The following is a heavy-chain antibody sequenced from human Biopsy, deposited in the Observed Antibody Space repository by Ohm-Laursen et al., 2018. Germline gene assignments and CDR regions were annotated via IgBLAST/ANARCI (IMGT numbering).Heavy chain of an antibody. V-gene: IGHV4-59*02. J-gene: IGHJ3*02. CDR2: IFYDGAT. CDR1: GGSVRGYY. D-gene: IGHD3-3*01. Sequence: TLSLTCSVSGGSVRGYYWSWIRQTSGTGLAWIGHIFYDGATNYSPSPSLQGRVTLSIDTSENTFSLTLTSLTRADTGVYYCARVRGSGFFAFDIWGRGTTVSVSS. CDR3: ARVRGSGFFAFDI.